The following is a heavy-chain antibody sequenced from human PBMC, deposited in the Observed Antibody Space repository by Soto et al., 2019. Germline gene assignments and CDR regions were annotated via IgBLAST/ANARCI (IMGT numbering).Heavy chain of an antibody. J-gene: IGHJ6*02. V-gene: IGHV1-69*06. D-gene: IGHD3-3*01. CDR3: AREKEGCPHYTAYYYYGMDV. CDR1: GGTFSSYA. CDR2: IIPIFGTA. Sequence: SVKVSCKASGGTFSSYAISWVRQAPGQGLEWMGGIIPIFGTANYAQKFQGRVTITADKSTSTAYMELSSLRSEDTAVYYCAREKEGCPHYTAYYYYGMDVWGQGTTVTVSS.